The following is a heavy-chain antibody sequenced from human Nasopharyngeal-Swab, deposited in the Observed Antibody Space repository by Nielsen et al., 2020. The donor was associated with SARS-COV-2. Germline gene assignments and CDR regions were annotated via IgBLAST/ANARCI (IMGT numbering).Heavy chain of an antibody. CDR3: ARGIKYSGNWFDP. CDR1: GGSFSGYY. J-gene: IGHJ5*02. D-gene: IGHD2-21*01. CDR2: INHSGST. Sequence: SETLSLTCAVYGGSFSGYYWRWIRQPPGQGLEWIGEINHSGSTKYNPSLKSRITISVETSKNQFSLKLSSVTAADTAVYYCARGIKYSGNWFDPWGQGTLVTVSS. V-gene: IGHV4-34*01.